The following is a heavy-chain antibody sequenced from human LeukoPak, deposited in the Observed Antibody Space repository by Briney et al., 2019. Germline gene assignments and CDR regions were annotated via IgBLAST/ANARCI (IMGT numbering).Heavy chain of an antibody. Sequence: GGSLRLSCAASGFTFSNYWMSWVRQAPGKGLEWVANIKQDGSEAYYVDSVRGRFIVSRDNAKNSVFLQMNSLRAEDTAVYYCATWAYCGGDCYSGLDYWGQGTLVTVSS. CDR2: IKQDGSEA. V-gene: IGHV3-7*01. CDR1: GFTFSNYW. D-gene: IGHD2-21*02. J-gene: IGHJ4*02. CDR3: ATWAYCGGDCYSGLDY.